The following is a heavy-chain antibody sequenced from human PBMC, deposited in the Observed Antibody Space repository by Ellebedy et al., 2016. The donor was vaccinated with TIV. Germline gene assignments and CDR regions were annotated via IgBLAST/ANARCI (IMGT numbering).Heavy chain of an antibody. CDR3: ARVAELVRRAPRISMGREHHRGYVPVDY. V-gene: IGHV1-8*02. J-gene: IGHJ4*02. CDR2: MNPNSGNT. CDR1: GYTFTSYG. Sequence: ASVKVSCXASGYTFTSYGISWVRQAPGQGLEWMGWMNPNSGNTVYGEKFQGRVTMTRNTSISTAYMELSSLRSDDTAVYYCARVAELVRRAPRISMGREHHRGYVPVDYWGLGTLVTVSS. D-gene: IGHD3-10*01.